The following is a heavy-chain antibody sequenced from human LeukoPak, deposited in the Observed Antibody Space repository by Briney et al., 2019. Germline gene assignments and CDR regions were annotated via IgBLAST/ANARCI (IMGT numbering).Heavy chain of an antibody. V-gene: IGHV3-48*01. D-gene: IGHD2-15*01. CDR2: ISSSSSTI. CDR3: ARGLYCSGGSCYGRFDY. Sequence: GGSLRLSCAASGFTFSNYNMNWVRQAPGKGLEWVSYISSSSSTIYYADSVKGRFTISRDNAKNSLYLQMNSLRAEDTAVYYCARGLYCSGGSCYGRFDYWGQGTLVTVSS. J-gene: IGHJ4*02. CDR1: GFTFSNYN.